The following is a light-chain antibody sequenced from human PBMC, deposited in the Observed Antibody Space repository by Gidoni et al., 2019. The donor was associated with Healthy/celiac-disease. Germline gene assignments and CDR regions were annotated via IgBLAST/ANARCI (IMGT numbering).Light chain of an antibody. J-gene: IGKJ1*01. V-gene: IGKV3-15*01. CDR2: GAS. CDR1: QSVSSN. CDR3: QQYNNWPLTWT. Sequence: EIVMTQSPATLSVSPGERATLPCRASQSVSSNLAWYQQKPGQAPRLLIYGASTRATGIPARFSGSGSGTEFTLTISNLQSEDFAVYYCQQYNNWPLTWTFGQGTKVEIK.